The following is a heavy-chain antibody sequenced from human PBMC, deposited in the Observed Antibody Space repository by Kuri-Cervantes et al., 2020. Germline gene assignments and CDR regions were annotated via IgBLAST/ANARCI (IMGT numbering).Heavy chain of an antibody. CDR2: ISWNSGSI. V-gene: IGHV3-48*04. CDR3: ATDKNWGAADY. Sequence: GESLKISCAASGFTFSSYSMNWVRQAPGKGLEWVSGISWNSGSIGYADSVKGRFTISRDNAKNSVFLQMSSLRVEDTAVYYCATDKNWGAADYWGQGTQVTVSS. J-gene: IGHJ4*02. D-gene: IGHD1-26*01. CDR1: GFTFSSYS.